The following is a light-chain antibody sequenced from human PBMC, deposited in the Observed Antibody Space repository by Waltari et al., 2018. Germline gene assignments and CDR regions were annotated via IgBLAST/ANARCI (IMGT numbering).Light chain of an antibody. CDR2: EVS. J-gene: IGLJ2*01. V-gene: IGLV2-23*02. Sequence: QSALTQPASVSGSPGQSITISCTGTSRDVGNYNLVPCYQQHPGKAPKLLISEVSERPSGVSDRFSASKSADTASLTISGLQAEDEADYYCCSYSRSTTFVIFGGGTKLTVL. CDR3: CSYSRSTTFVI. CDR1: SRDVGNYNL.